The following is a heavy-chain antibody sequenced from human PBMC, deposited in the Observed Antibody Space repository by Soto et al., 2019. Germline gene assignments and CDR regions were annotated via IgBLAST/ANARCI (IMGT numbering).Heavy chain of an antibody. V-gene: IGHV1-69*13. CDR3: ARSKYQLLYYWFDP. Sequence: SVKVSCKASGGTFSSYAISWVLQAPGQGLEWMGGIIPIFGTANYAQKFQGRVTITADESTSTAYMELSSLRSEDTAVYYCARSKYQLLYYWFDPWGQGTLVTVSS. CDR1: GGTFSSYA. D-gene: IGHD2-2*01. CDR2: IIPIFGTA. J-gene: IGHJ5*02.